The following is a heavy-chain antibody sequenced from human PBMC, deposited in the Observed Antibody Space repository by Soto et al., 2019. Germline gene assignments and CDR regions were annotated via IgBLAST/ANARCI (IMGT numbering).Heavy chain of an antibody. J-gene: IGHJ3*02. V-gene: IGHV4-30-4*01. CDR2: IYYSGST. CDR3: AREEAQYYYDSSGYPHHAFDI. D-gene: IGHD3-22*01. Sequence: TLSLTCTVSGGSISSGDYYWSWIRQPPGNGLEWIGYIYYSGSTYYNPSLKSRVTIPVDTSKNQFSLKLSSVTAADTAVYYCAREEAQYYYDSSGYPHHAFDIWGQGXMVTV. CDR1: GGSISSGDYY.